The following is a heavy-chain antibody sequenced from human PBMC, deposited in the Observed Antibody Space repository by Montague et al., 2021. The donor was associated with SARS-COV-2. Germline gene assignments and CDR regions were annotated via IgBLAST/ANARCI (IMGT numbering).Heavy chain of an antibody. Sequence: SLRLSCAASGFTFSSYAMHWVRQAPGKGLEWVAVISYDGSNKYYADSVKGRFTISRDNSKNTLHLQMNSLRAEDTAVYYCARELLPNYGMDVWGQGTTVTVSS. CDR3: ARELLPNYGMDV. J-gene: IGHJ6*02. CDR1: GFTFSSYA. V-gene: IGHV3-30*04. CDR2: ISYDGSNK. D-gene: IGHD2-21*01.